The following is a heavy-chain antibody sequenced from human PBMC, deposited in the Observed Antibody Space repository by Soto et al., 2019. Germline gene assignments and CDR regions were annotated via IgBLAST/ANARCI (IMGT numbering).Heavy chain of an antibody. J-gene: IGHJ6*02. CDR2: IWYDGSDK. CDR3: ARGMGAAATYYYYYYGMDV. CDR1: GFTSSSYG. Sequence: PGGSLRLSCAASGFTSSSYGMHWVRQAPGKGLEWVAVIWYDGSDKYYADSVKGRFTISRDNSKNTLYLQMNSLRAEDTAVYYCARGMGAAATYYYYYYGMDVWGQGTTVTVSS. V-gene: IGHV3-33*01. D-gene: IGHD6-13*01.